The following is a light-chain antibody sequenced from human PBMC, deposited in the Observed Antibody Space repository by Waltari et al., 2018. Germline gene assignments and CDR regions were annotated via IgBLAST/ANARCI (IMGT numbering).Light chain of an antibody. Sequence: EIVLTQSPGTLSLSPGERATLSCRASERVGKYLAWYQQRPGQAPRLVMFHASNRTTGIPDRFSGSGSGTDFSLTISRLEPEDFAVYYCQKYNRLPATFGQGTKVEIK. CDR3: QKYNRLPAT. V-gene: IGKV3-20*01. J-gene: IGKJ1*01. CDR1: ERVGKY. CDR2: HAS.